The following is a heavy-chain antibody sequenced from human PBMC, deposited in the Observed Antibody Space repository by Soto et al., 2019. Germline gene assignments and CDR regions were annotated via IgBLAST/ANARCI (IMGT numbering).Heavy chain of an antibody. D-gene: IGHD5-12*01. CDR1: GGSISSYY. V-gene: IGHV4-59*01. CDR3: ARDQGGYVWFDP. CDR2: IYYSGST. Sequence: ETLSLTCTVSGGSISSYYWSWIRQPPGKGLEWIGYIYYSGSTNYNPSLKSRVTISVDTSKNQFSLKLSSVTAADTAVYYCARDQGGYVWFDPWGQGTLVTVSS. J-gene: IGHJ5*02.